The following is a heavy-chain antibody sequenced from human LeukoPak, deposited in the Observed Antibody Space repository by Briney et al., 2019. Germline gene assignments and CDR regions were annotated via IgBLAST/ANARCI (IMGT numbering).Heavy chain of an antibody. CDR3: ARSSGWFCFDY. CDR1: GFTFSSYE. CDR2: ISSSGSTI. D-gene: IGHD6-19*01. Sequence: GGSLRLSCAASGFTFSSYEMNWVRQAPGKGLEWVSYISSSGSTIYYADSVKGRFTISRDNAKNSLYLQMNSLRAEDTAVYYCARSSGWFCFDYWGQGTLVTVSS. V-gene: IGHV3-48*03. J-gene: IGHJ4*02.